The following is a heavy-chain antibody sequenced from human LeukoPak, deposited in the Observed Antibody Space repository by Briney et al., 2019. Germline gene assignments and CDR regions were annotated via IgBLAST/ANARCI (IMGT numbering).Heavy chain of an antibody. CDR2: ISWNSGGM. CDR1: GFTFDDYA. CDR3: AKDVTYSNSHTFAV. J-gene: IGHJ3*01. D-gene: IGHD4-11*01. Sequence: GGSLRLSCAASGFTFDDYAMHWVRQAPGKGLEWDSGISWNSGGMGYADSVEGRFTIFRDNAKNSLYLLMNTLRAEDTALYYCAKDVTYSNSHTFAVWGQGTMVTVSS. V-gene: IGHV3-9*01.